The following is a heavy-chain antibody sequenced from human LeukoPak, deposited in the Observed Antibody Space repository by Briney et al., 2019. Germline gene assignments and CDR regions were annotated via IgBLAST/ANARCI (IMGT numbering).Heavy chain of an antibody. CDR2: MYLSGTT. D-gene: IGHD3-22*01. J-gene: IGHJ4*02. CDR3: AGLVGRYSSGLYYYYFDY. CDR1: DDSINSLDL. Sequence: SETLSLTCTVSDDSINSLDLWSWVRQPPGKGLEWIGEMYLSGTTHSNPSVKSRVTISIDKSKNQFFLNLSSVTAADTAVYYCAGLVGRYSSGLYYYYFDYWGQGTLVTVSS. V-gene: IGHV4-4*02.